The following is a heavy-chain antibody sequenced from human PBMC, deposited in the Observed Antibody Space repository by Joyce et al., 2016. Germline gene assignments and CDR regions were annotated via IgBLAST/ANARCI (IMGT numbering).Heavy chain of an antibody. Sequence: QVLLVQSGAAVKRPGSSLRVSCKSSGGDFSNYTVNWVRQAPGQRLEWMGGIIPFFGAAKYAEDFQGRVTLTADQPTRTAYLELSSLTSADTAVYYCARGGTSSDHYFFYTLDVWGPGPRSSSP. J-gene: IGHJ6*02. V-gene: IGHV1-69*12. D-gene: IGHD1-14*01. CDR1: GGDFSNYT. CDR3: ARGGTSSDHYFFYTLDV. CDR2: IIPFFGAA.